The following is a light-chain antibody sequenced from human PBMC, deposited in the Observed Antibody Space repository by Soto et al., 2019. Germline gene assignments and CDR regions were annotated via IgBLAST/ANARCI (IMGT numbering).Light chain of an antibody. V-gene: IGKV3-15*01. CDR3: QQYNNWPRT. J-gene: IGKJ1*01. CDR1: QSVRSN. Sequence: EVVMTQSPATLSVSPGEGATLSCWASQSVRSNLAWYQQKPGQAPRLLIYGASTRATGIPARFSGSVSGTEFTLTISSLKSEDFAVYYCQQYNNWPRTLGQGTKVDIK. CDR2: GAS.